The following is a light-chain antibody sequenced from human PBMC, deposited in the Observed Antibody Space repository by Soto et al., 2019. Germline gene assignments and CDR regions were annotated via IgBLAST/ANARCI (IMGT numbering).Light chain of an antibody. CDR3: AAWDDSLSGRV. CDR1: SSNIGSDY. J-gene: IGLJ3*02. V-gene: IGLV1-47*01. CDR2: RNN. Sequence: QSALTQPPSVSGTPGQRVTISCSGSSSNIGSDYVYWFQQLPGTAPKVLIYRNNQRPSGVPERFSGSKSGTSASLAIIGLRSEDEADYYCAAWDDSLSGRVFGGGTKLTVL.